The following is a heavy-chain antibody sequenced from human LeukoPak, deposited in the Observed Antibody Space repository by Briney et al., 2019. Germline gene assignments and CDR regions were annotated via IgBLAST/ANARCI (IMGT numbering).Heavy chain of an antibody. J-gene: IGHJ3*02. CDR2: IIPIFGTA. CDR3: AREGDSSGYYGAFDI. V-gene: IGHV1-69*05. Sequence: SVKVSCKASGGTFSSYAISWLRQAPGQGLEWMGGIIPIFGTANYAQKFQGRVTITTDESTSTAYMELSSLRSEDTAVYYCAREGDSSGYYGAFDIWGQGTMVTVSS. CDR1: GGTFSSYA. D-gene: IGHD3-22*01.